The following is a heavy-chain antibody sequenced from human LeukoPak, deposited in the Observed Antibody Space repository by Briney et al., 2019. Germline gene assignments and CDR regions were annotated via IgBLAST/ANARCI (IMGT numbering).Heavy chain of an antibody. D-gene: IGHD3-16*01. Sequence: GGSLRLSSAASGFTFSNYAMHWVRQAPGKGLEYVSAISNTGGTTYYANSVKDRFTISRDNSKSTLYLQMGSLRAEDMAVYYCARVGASNYFDYWGQGTLVTVSS. CDR3: ARVGASNYFDY. V-gene: IGHV3-64*01. CDR2: ISNTGGTT. CDR1: GFTFSNYA. J-gene: IGHJ4*02.